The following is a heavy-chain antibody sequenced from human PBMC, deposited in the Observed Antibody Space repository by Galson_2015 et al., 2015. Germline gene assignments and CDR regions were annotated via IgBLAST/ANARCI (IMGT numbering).Heavy chain of an antibody. Sequence: SLRLSCAASGFTFSNCDMTWVRQAPGKGLEWVSSIRNSGVNTYYADSEKGRFTISRDSSRNTLYLQMNSLRAEDTAVYYCAKYGDNAYFDYWGQGTLVTVSS. D-gene: IGHD4-23*01. V-gene: IGHV3-23*01. CDR3: AKYGDNAYFDY. J-gene: IGHJ4*02. CDR2: IRNSGVNT. CDR1: GFTFSNCD.